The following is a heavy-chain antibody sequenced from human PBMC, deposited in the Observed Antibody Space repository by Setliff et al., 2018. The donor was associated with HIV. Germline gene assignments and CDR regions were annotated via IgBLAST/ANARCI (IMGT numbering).Heavy chain of an antibody. Sequence: SETLSLTCAVSGFSISSGYYWGWIRQPPGKGLEWIGTIYHSGSTYYSPSLMSRVTISVDTSKNQISLKLNSVTAADTAVYYCARQNSGWGVGLYYFDYWGQGTLVTVSS. CDR3: ARQNSGWGVGLYYFDY. V-gene: IGHV4-38-2*01. CDR2: IYHSGST. J-gene: IGHJ4*02. CDR1: GFSISSGYY. D-gene: IGHD6-19*01.